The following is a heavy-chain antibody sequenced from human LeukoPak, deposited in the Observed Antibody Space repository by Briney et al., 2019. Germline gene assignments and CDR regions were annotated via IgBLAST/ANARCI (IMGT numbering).Heavy chain of an antibody. CDR3: ASQSGSRRNDY. V-gene: IGHV3-23*01. J-gene: IGHJ4*02. Sequence: PGGSLRLSCAASGFTFNKYAMSWVRQAPGKGLEWASAISGSGGSTYYADSVKGRFTISRDNSKNTLYLQMNSLRAEDTAVYYCASQSGSRRNDYWGQGTLVTVSS. CDR1: GFTFNKYA. D-gene: IGHD3-10*01. CDR2: ISGSGGST.